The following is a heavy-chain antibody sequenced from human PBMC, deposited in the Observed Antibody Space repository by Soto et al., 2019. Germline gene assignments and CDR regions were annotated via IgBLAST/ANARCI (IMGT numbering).Heavy chain of an antibody. V-gene: IGHV3-48*02. D-gene: IGHD3-16*01. CDR3: ARAGLGFVLDV. J-gene: IGHJ6*02. CDR2: ISGRSGTI. Sequence: GGSLRLSCVVSGFTFSTYSMNWVRQAPGKGLEWVSYISGRSGTIYYAESVKDRFTISRDNAKNSLYLQMKSLKDDDTAVYYCARAGLGFVLDVWGQGTTVTVSS. CDR1: GFTFSTYS.